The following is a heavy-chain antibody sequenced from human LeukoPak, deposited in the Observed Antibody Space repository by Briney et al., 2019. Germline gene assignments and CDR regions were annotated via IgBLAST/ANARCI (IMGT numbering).Heavy chain of an antibody. CDR1: GFTVSCNY. CDR2: IYSGGST. D-gene: IGHD4-17*01. J-gene: IGHJ4*02. CDR3: ARDDYGDYFFDY. Sequence: PGGSLRLSCAASGFTVSCNYMSWVRQAPGKGLEWVSVIYSGGSTYYADSVKGRFTISRDNSKNTLYLQMNSLRAEDTAVYYCARDDYGDYFFDYWGQGTLVTVSS. V-gene: IGHV3-66*01.